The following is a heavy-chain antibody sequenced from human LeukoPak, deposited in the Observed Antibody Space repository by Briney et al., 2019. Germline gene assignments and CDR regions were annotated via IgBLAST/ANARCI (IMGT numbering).Heavy chain of an antibody. Sequence: PSETLSLTCTVSGGSISSHYWTWIRQPAGKGLEWIGRIYSTGNTNYNPSLESRVTMSLDTSKNQFSLKLSSVTAADAAVYYCAREKELPRGDAFDIWGQGTVVTVSS. J-gene: IGHJ3*02. CDR2: IYSTGNT. CDR1: GGSISSHY. D-gene: IGHD1-26*01. V-gene: IGHV4-4*07. CDR3: AREKELPRGDAFDI.